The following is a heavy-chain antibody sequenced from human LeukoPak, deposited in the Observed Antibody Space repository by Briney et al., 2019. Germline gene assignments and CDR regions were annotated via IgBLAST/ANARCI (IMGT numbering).Heavy chain of an antibody. CDR3: ARSTRVIPEDY. V-gene: IGHV1-46*01. CDR1: GYTFSSYY. CDR2: INPSGGST. D-gene: IGHD2-21*01. J-gene: IGHJ4*02. Sequence: ASVKVSCKASGYTFSSYYMHWVRQAPGQGLEWMGIINPSGGSTTHAQKFQGRVTMTRDTSTSTVYMELRSLRSEDTAVYFCARSTRVIPEDYWGQGTLVTVSS.